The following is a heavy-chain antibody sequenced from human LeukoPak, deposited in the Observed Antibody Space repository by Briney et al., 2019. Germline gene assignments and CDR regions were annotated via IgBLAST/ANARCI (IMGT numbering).Heavy chain of an antibody. V-gene: IGHV3-30*04. CDR2: IPYDGSNK. J-gene: IGHJ5*02. Sequence: GGSLRLSSAASGFTFSIYAMHWVRQAPGKGLEWVAVIPYDGSNKYYADSVKGRFTISRDNFKNTLYLQMNSLSAEDTAVYYCARAPNCPSWECSIPWGQGTLVTVSS. D-gene: IGHD1-1*01. CDR3: ARAPNCPSWECSIP. CDR1: GFTFSIYA.